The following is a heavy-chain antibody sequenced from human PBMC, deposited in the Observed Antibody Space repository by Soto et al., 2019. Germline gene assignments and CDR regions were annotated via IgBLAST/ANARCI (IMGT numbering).Heavy chain of an antibody. V-gene: IGHV1-69*13. J-gene: IGHJ6*02. CDR3: ARGLLGYCSGGSGYNPYYYYGMDV. CDR1: GGTFSSYA. Sequence: SVKVSCKASGGTFSSYAISWVRQAPGQGLEWMGGIIPIFGTANYAQKFQGRVTIPADESTSTAYMEPSSMRSEDTAVYYCARGLLGYCSGGSGYNPYYYYGMDVWGQGTTVTVSS. CDR2: IIPIFGTA. D-gene: IGHD2-15*01.